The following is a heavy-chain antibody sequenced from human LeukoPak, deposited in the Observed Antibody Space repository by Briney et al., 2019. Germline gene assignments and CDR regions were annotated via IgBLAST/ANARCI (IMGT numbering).Heavy chain of an antibody. CDR1: GGSFSDYY. CDR3: ARYSSSWSEYNWFDP. CDR2: INHSGST. Sequence: PSETLSLTCAVYGGSFSDYYWSWIRQPPGKGLEWIGEINHSGSTNYNPSLKSRVTISVDTSKNQFSLKLSSVTAAGTAVYYCARYSSSWSEYNWFDPWGQGTLVTVSS. V-gene: IGHV4-34*01. D-gene: IGHD6-13*01. J-gene: IGHJ5*02.